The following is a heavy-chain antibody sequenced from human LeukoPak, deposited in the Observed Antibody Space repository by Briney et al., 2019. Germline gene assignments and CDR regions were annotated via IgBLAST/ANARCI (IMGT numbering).Heavy chain of an antibody. J-gene: IGHJ4*02. D-gene: IGHD3-22*01. CDR3: ARGGRSGYYYFDY. CDR1: GFTFSSYS. V-gene: IGHV3-21*01. CDR2: ISSSSSYI. Sequence: GGSLRLSCAASGFTFSSYSMNWVRQAPGKGLEWVSSISSSSSYIYYADSVKGRFTISRDNAKNSLYLQMNSLRAEDTAVYYCARGGRSGYYYFDYWGQGTLVTVSS.